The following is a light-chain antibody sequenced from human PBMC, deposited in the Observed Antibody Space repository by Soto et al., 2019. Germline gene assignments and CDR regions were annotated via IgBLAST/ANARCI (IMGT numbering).Light chain of an antibody. CDR1: QRVSSNY. V-gene: IGKV3-20*01. CDR3: EQYGISPT. CDR2: DVS. Sequence: DIVLTQSPGTLSLSPGERATLSCRSSQRVSSNYLAWYQQKPDQAPRLVIYDVSGRATGIPDRFSGSGSGTEFTLTISRLEPDDSAVYYCEQYGISPTFGQGTKVDIK. J-gene: IGKJ1*01.